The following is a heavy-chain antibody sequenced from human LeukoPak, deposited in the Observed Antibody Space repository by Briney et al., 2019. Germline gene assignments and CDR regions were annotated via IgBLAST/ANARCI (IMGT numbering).Heavy chain of an antibody. Sequence: SETLSLTCTVSGGSISSSSYYWGWIRQPPGKGLEWIGSIYYSGSTYYNPSLKSRVTISVDTSKNQFSLKLSSVTAADTAVYYCARARRGYYYYMDVWGKGTTVTVSS. V-gene: IGHV4-39*07. D-gene: IGHD3-10*01. CDR2: IYYSGST. CDR3: ARARRGYYYYMDV. CDR1: GGSISSSSYY. J-gene: IGHJ6*03.